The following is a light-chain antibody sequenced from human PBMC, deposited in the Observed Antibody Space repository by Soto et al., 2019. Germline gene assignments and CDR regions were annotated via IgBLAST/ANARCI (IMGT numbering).Light chain of an antibody. Sequence: DIQMTQSPSSLSASVGDRVTITCRASQGINNNLAWYQQKPGKVPKVLIYAASTLQSGVPSRFRGSGSRKDFTLTISGLQPEDVATYYCQKYNSAPLTFGGGTKVEIK. CDR2: AAS. CDR1: QGINNN. J-gene: IGKJ4*01. V-gene: IGKV1-27*01. CDR3: QKYNSAPLT.